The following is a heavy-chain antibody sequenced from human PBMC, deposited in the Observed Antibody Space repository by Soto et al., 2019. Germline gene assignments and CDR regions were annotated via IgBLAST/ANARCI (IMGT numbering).Heavy chain of an antibody. CDR3: ASDSNPCYYESIGSLDY. CDR1: GGTFSSYA. J-gene: IGHJ4*02. D-gene: IGHD3-22*01. V-gene: IGHV1-69*13. CDR2: IIPIFGTA. Sequence: SVKVSCKASGGTFSSYAISWVRQAPGQGLEWMGGIIPIFGTANYAQKFQGRVTITADDSTSTAYMALSSLSSEDTAVYYCASDSNPCYYESIGSLDYWGQGTLVTVSS.